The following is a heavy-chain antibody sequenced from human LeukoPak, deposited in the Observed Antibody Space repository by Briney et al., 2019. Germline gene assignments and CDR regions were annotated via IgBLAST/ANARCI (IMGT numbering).Heavy chain of an antibody. V-gene: IGHV3-21*01. Sequence: GGSLRLSCAPSGFTFRSYSMNWVRQAPGKGLEWVSSISSSSSYIYYADSVKGRFTISRDNAKNSLYLQMNSLRAEETAVYYCARFKWNQYYFDYWGQGTLVTVSS. CDR1: GFTFRSYS. CDR2: ISSSSSYI. J-gene: IGHJ4*02. D-gene: IGHD1-1*01. CDR3: ARFKWNQYYFDY.